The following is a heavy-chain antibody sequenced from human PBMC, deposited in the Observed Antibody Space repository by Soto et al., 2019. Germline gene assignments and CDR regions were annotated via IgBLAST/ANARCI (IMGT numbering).Heavy chain of an antibody. CDR1: GGSISSTNW. J-gene: IGHJ6*02. CDR2: IYHSGST. CDR3: ARVRFADHSLYGMDV. Sequence: QVQLQESGPGLVKPSGTLSLTCAVSGGSISSTNWWGWVRQPPGKGLEWIGEIYHSGSTNYNPSLTSRVTISVDISNSQFSLKLSSVTAADTAVYYCARVRFADHSLYGMDVWGQGTTVTVSS. D-gene: IGHD2-15*01. V-gene: IGHV4-4*02.